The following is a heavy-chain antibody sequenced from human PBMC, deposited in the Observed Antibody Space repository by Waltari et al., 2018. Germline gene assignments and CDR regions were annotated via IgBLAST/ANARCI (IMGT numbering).Heavy chain of an antibody. CDR3: ARLAAAGSYYYYGMDV. J-gene: IGHJ6*02. CDR2: ISSSSSTI. CDR1: GFTFSSYS. Sequence: EVQLVESGGGLVQPGGSLRLSCAASGFTFSSYSMNWVRQAPGKGLELVSYISSSSSTIYYADSVKGRFTISRDNAKNSLYLQMNSLRAEDTAVYYCARLAAAGSYYYYGMDVWGQGTTVTVSS. D-gene: IGHD6-13*01. V-gene: IGHV3-48*01.